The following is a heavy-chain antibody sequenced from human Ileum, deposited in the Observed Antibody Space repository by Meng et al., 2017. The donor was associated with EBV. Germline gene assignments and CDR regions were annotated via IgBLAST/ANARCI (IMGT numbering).Heavy chain of an antibody. CDR3: ARGRGSYLGIIDS. D-gene: IGHD3-10*01. Sequence: QVQLQESGPGLVKPSETLSPKCHVSGGSVTSGSYYWSWIRQPPGKGLEYIGYVYSTGNSNHNPSLRGRVTVSADTSKNQFSLKLTSVTVADTAVYYCARGRGSYLGIIDSWGQGTLVTVSS. V-gene: IGHV4-61*01. CDR1: GGSVTSGSYY. J-gene: IGHJ4*02. CDR2: VYSTGNS.